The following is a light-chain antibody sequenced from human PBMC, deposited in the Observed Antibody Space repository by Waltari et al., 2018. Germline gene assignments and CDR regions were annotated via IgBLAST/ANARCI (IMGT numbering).Light chain of an antibody. V-gene: IGLV3-1*01. Sequence: SFELTQSPSVSVSLGQTATITCAGDKLGSKCVSWYKQKPGQSPVLVVYQDNRRPSWIPERFSCSNSGSPATLIISGTQAMDESDYYCQAWDSTTAVFGGGTKLTVL. CDR1: KLGSKC. J-gene: IGLJ2*01. CDR3: QAWDSTTAV. CDR2: QDN.